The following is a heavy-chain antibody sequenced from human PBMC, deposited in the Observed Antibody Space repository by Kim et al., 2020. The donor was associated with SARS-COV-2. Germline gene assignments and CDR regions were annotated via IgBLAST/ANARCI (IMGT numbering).Heavy chain of an antibody. D-gene: IGHD2-15*01. CDR1: GFTFSKYW. Sequence: GGSLRLSCAASGFTFSKYWMHWVRQVPGKGLAWVSLINSDGTWTNYADSVRGRFTISRDNAKNRVDLQMNGLRAEDTAVYYCARERGGGNEDSWGKGTLV. CDR2: INSDGTWT. CDR3: ARERGGGNEDS. J-gene: IGHJ4*02. V-gene: IGHV3-74*01.